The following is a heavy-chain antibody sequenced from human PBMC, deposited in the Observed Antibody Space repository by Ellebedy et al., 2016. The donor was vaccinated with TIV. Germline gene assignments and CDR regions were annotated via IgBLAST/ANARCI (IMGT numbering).Heavy chain of an antibody. V-gene: IGHV1-69*13. CDR3: ARDGLVVPAARYYYYYYMDV. D-gene: IGHD2-2*01. CDR2: IIPIFGTA. CDR1: GYTFTSYG. J-gene: IGHJ6*03. Sequence: SVKVSXXASGYTFTSYGISWVRQAPGQGLEWMGGIIPIFGTANYAQKFQGRVTITADESTSTAYMELSSLRSEDTAVYYCARDGLVVPAARYYYYYYMDVWGKGTTVTVSS.